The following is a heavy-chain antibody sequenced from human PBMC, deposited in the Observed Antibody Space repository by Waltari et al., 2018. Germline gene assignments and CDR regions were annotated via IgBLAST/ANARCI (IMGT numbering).Heavy chain of an antibody. V-gene: IGHV1-69*05. Sequence: QVQLVQSGAEVKKPGSSVKVSCKASGGTFSSYAISWVRQAPGQGLEWMGGIIPIFGTANYAQKFQGRVTITTDESTSTAYMELSSLRSEDTAVYYCARAPQDCSSTSCHPSGWFDPWGQGTLVTVSS. CDR3: ARAPQDCSSTSCHPSGWFDP. D-gene: IGHD2-2*01. CDR1: GGTFSSYA. CDR2: IIPIFGTA. J-gene: IGHJ5*02.